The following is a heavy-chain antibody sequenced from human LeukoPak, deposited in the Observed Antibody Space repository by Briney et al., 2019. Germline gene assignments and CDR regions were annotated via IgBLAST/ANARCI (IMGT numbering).Heavy chain of an antibody. V-gene: IGHV4-38-2*01. CDR2: IHHSGNT. D-gene: IGHD6-6*01. CDR1: GYSISSGYY. J-gene: IGHJ4*02. Sequence: SQTLSLTCAVSGYSISSGYYWGWIRQPPGKVLEWIGSIHHSGNTYYNPSLKSRVTISVDMSKNQISLKLSSVTAADTAVYYCARVLGGIAARPDYFDYWGQGTLVTVSS. CDR3: ARVLGGIAARPDYFDY.